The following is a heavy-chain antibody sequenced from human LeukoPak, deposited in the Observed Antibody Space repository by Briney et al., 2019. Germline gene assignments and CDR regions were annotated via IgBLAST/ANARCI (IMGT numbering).Heavy chain of an antibody. J-gene: IGHJ5*02. CDR3: AREGSTLIETNWLDP. D-gene: IGHD2/OR15-2a*01. Sequence: ASVTVSCKASGYTFTDYYIHWVRQAPGQGLEWMGWMNPNNGVTNYAQRFQGRVSLTRDTSITTPYMELADLRSDDTAMYYCAREGSTLIETNWLDPWGPGTLVIVSS. CDR2: MNPNNGVT. CDR1: GYTFTDYY. V-gene: IGHV1-2*02.